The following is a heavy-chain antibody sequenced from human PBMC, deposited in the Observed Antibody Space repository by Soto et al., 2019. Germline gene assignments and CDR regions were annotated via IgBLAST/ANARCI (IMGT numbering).Heavy chain of an antibody. Sequence: WGSLRLSCAASGFTFSSLGIHCVRHSPGKWLEWVAVIWYDGSNSYYADSVKGRFTISRDNSKNTLFLQMNSLRAEDTAVYYCARVGCSRTNCYTGYYFDYWGQGTLVTVSS. CDR3: ARVGCSRTNCYTGYYFDY. J-gene: IGHJ4*02. CDR2: IWYDGSNS. CDR1: GFTFSSLG. D-gene: IGHD2-2*02. V-gene: IGHV3-33*01.